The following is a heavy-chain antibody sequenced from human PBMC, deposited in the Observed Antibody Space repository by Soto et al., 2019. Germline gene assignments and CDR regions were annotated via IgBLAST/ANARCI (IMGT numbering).Heavy chain of an antibody. CDR2: ISHSGST. J-gene: IGHJ4*01. CDR1: GVSISSSYW. CDR3: ARSPLATYYFDH. V-gene: IGHV4-4*02. Sequence: SETLSLTCAVSGVSISSSYWWSWVRQPPGKGLEWIGEISHSGSTVYNPSLKSRLTISVDKSKKQISLILTSVAAADTAVYYCARSPLATYYFDHWGQGTAVTVSS.